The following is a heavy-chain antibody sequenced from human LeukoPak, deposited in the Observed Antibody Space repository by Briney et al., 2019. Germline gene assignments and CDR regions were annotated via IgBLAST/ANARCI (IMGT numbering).Heavy chain of an antibody. CDR3: AKVYSNRNYYYYYMDV. CDR2: ISGSGGST. J-gene: IGHJ6*03. CDR1: GFTFSSYA. V-gene: IGHV3-23*01. D-gene: IGHD4-11*01. Sequence: PGGSLRLSCAASGFTFSSYAMSWVRQAPGKGLEWASAISGSGGSTYYADSVKGRFTISRDNSKNTLYLQMNSLRAEDTAVYYCAKVYSNRNYYYYYMDVWGKGTTVTVSS.